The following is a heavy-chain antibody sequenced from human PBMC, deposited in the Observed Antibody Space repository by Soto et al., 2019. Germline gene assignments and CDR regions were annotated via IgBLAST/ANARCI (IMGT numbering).Heavy chain of an antibody. D-gene: IGHD3-10*01. CDR1: GSIFVNYW. Sequence: GRSRRLSGEASGSIFVNYWRGWGRQARGKGLEWVANINPGGREKNYVDSVKGRFSISRDDAEKSHHLQMNSLRAEDTAVYYCAKYGSGSYGAYAFDIWGHGTMVTVSS. CDR3: AKYGSGSYGAYAFDI. V-gene: IGHV3-7*01. J-gene: IGHJ3*02. CDR2: INPGGREK.